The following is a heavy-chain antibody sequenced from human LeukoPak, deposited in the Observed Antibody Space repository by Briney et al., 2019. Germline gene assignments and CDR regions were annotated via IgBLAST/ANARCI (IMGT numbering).Heavy chain of an antibody. D-gene: IGHD3-22*01. CDR3: ARDGYYYDSSGYAPRGMDV. J-gene: IGHJ6*03. CDR2: INYSGST. V-gene: IGHV4-59*12. CDR1: GASISNFY. Sequence: TSETLSLTCTISGASISNFYWSWIRQPPGKGLEWIGSINYSGSTNYNPSLKSRVTISVDTSKNQFSLKLSSVTAADTAVYYCARDGYYYDSSGYAPRGMDVWGKGTTVTVSS.